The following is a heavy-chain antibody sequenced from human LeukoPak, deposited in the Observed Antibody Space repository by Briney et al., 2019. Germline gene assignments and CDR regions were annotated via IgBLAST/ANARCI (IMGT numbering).Heavy chain of an antibody. CDR3: ARQRGYSYVY. V-gene: IGHV3-48*03. D-gene: IGHD5-18*01. J-gene: IGHJ4*02. Sequence: PAGSLRLSCAASGFTFSSYEMNWVRQAPGKGLEWVSYISSSGSTIYYADSVKGRFTISRDNAKNSLYLQMNSLRAEDTAVYYCARQRGYSYVYWGQGTLVTVSS. CDR2: ISSSGSTI. CDR1: GFTFSSYE.